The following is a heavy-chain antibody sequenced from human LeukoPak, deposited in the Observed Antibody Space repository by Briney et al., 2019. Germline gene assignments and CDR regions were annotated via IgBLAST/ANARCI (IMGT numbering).Heavy chain of an antibody. CDR1: GFTFSDHY. Sequence: GGSLRLSCAASGFTFSDHYMSWIRQAPGKGLEWVSYIGSSGDTIYYADSVKGRFTISRDNAKNSLYLQMNNLRVEDTAVYYCARARPPDSDAFDIWGQGTMLTVSS. D-gene: IGHD1-14*01. J-gene: IGHJ3*02. CDR2: IGSSGDTI. V-gene: IGHV3-11*01. CDR3: ARARPPDSDAFDI.